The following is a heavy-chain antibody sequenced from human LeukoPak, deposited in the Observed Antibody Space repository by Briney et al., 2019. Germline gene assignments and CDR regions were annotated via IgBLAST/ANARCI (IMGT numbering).Heavy chain of an antibody. D-gene: IGHD3-22*01. Sequence: ASVKVSCKASGYTFTSYGISWVRQAPGQGLEWMGWISAYNGNTNYAQKLQGRVTMTTDTSTSTAYMELRSLRSDDTAVSYCARVRWVGSSGYYSYYYGMDVWGQGTTVTVSS. V-gene: IGHV1-18*01. CDR1: GYTFTSYG. J-gene: IGHJ6*02. CDR3: ARVRWVGSSGYYSYYYGMDV. CDR2: ISAYNGNT.